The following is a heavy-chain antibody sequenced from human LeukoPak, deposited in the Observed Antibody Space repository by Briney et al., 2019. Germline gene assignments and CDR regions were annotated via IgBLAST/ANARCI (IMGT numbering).Heavy chain of an antibody. V-gene: IGHV3-66*01. J-gene: IGHJ4*02. CDR1: GFSVSSNY. CDR3: ARDSHKGL. Sequence: GGSLRLSCAASGFSVSSNYMSWVRQAPGKGLEWVSVIYSGGSIYYADSVKGRFTSSRDSSKNTMHLQMNSLRAEDTAVYFCARDSHKGLWGQGTLVTVSS. CDR2: IYSGGSI.